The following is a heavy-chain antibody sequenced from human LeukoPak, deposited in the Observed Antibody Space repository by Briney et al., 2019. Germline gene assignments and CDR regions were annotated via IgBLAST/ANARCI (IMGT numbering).Heavy chain of an antibody. CDR3: VKDIGVATMEDYFFDY. J-gene: IGHJ4*02. D-gene: IGHD5-12*01. CDR2: ISWNSGNI. V-gene: IGHV3-9*01. CDR1: GFTFDDYA. Sequence: GGSLRLSCAASGFTFDDYAMHWVRQAPGKGLEWVSSISWNSGNIGYAGSVKGRFTISRDNAKNSLYLQMNSLRPDDTALYYCVKDIGVATMEDYFFDYWGQGTLVTVSS.